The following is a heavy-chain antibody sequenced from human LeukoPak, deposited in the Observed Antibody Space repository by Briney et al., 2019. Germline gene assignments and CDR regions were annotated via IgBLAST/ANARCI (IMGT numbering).Heavy chain of an antibody. Sequence: SETLSLTCAVYGGSSSAYYWSWIRQPPGEGLEWIGEINHSGSANYNPSLKSRVTISVDTSKNQFSLKLSSVTAADTAVYYCARVVSRINGLREGYFDYWGQGTLVTVSS. CDR1: GGSSSAYY. V-gene: IGHV4-34*01. CDR2: INHSGSA. J-gene: IGHJ4*02. D-gene: IGHD2-21*01. CDR3: ARVVSRINGLREGYFDY.